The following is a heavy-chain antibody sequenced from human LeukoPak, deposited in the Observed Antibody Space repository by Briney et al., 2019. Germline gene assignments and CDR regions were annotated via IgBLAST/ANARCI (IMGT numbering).Heavy chain of an antibody. CDR3: AREIDYVEAYAFDI. CDR1: GFTFSSYW. CDR2: IKEDGSEK. V-gene: IGHV3-7*03. J-gene: IGHJ3*02. Sequence: GGSLRLSCVVSGFTFSSYWMSWVRQAPGKGLEWVANIKEDGSEKYYVDSVKGRFTISRDNAKNSLYLQMNSLRAEDTAVYYCAREIDYVEAYAFDIWGQGTMVTVSS. D-gene: IGHD3-10*02.